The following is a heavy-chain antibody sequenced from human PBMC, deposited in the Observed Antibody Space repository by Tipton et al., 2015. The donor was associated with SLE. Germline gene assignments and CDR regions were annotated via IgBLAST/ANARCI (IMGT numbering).Heavy chain of an antibody. CDR2: IYHSGST. Sequence: TLSLTCAVSGYSISSGYYWGWIRQPPGKGLEWIGSIYHSGSTYYNPSLKSRVTISVDTSKNQFSLKLSSVTAADTAVYYCARIQFTAVVHYWGQGTLVTVSS. V-gene: IGHV4-38-2*01. D-gene: IGHD5-18*01. CDR3: ARIQFTAVVHY. J-gene: IGHJ4*02. CDR1: GYSISSGYY.